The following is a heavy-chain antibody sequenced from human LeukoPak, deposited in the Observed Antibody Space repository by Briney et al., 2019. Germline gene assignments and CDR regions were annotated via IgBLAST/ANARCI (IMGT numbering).Heavy chain of an antibody. D-gene: IGHD6-13*01. V-gene: IGHV1-2*02. CDR2: INPNSGGT. CDR1: GYTFTGYY. CDR3: ARDIGPAAGTPNWFDP. J-gene: IGHJ5*02. Sequence: ASVKVSCKASGYTFTGYYMHWVRQAPGQGLEWMGWINPNSGGTNYAQKFQGRVTMTRDTSISTAYMKLSRLRSDDTAVYYCARDIGPAAGTPNWFDPWGQGTLVTVSS.